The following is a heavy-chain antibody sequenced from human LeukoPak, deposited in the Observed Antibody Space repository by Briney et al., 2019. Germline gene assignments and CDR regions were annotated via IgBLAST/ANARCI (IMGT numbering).Heavy chain of an antibody. J-gene: IGHJ4*02. CDR3: AYTYYYDSSGSQFDY. CDR2: ISGSGGST. Sequence: GESLRLSCAASGFTFSSYAMSWVRQAPGKGLEWVSAISGSGGSTYYADSVKGRFTISRDNSKNTLYLQMNSLRAEDTAVYYCAYTYYYDSSGSQFDYWGQGTLVTVSS. V-gene: IGHV3-23*01. D-gene: IGHD3-22*01. CDR1: GFTFSSYA.